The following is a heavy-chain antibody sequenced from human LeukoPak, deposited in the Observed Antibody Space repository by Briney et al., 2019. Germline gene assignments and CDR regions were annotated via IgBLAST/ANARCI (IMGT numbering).Heavy chain of an antibody. Sequence: GRSLTPSCTAAGFTFNNQAINCVRQAPGKGLEWVSSISGSGPNRYYSDFLKGRFTISRDNSKNTLFLQMSSLTAEDTAIYYCAQSGPTLPLYFDNWGQGSLVTVSS. V-gene: IGHV3-23*01. J-gene: IGHJ4*02. CDR3: AQSGPTLPLYFDN. CDR2: ISGSGPNR. D-gene: IGHD3-10*01. CDR1: GFTFNNQA.